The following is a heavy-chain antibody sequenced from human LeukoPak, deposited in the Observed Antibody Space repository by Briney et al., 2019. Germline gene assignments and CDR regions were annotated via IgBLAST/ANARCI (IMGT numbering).Heavy chain of an antibody. J-gene: IGHJ6*03. D-gene: IGHD5-18*01. V-gene: IGHV4-39*07. CDR1: GGSISSSSYY. CDR2: IYYSGST. Sequence: PSETLSLTCTVSGGSISSSSYYWGWIRQPPGRGLEWIGSIYYSGSTDYNPSLKSRVTISVDTSKNQFSLKLSSVTAADTAVYYCAGGYSYGSTYYYMDVWGKGTTVTISS. CDR3: AGGYSYGSTYYYMDV.